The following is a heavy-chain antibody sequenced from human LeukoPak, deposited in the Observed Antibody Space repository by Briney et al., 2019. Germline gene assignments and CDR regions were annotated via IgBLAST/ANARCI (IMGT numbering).Heavy chain of an antibody. J-gene: IGHJ5*02. Sequence: ASVKVSCKASGYTFTSYYMHWVRQAPGQGLEWMGIINPSGGSTSYAQKFQGRVAMTRDTSTSTVYMELRSLRSEDTAVYYCAYTHVSGWYSNWFDPWGQGTLVTVSS. D-gene: IGHD6-19*01. V-gene: IGHV1-46*01. CDR1: GYTFTSYY. CDR3: AYTHVSGWYSNWFDP. CDR2: INPSGGST.